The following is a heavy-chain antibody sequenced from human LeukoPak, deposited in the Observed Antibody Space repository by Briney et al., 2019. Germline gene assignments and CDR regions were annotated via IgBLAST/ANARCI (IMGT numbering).Heavy chain of an antibody. CDR1: GFTVSSDY. CDR2: IYSGGST. J-gene: IGHJ4*02. Sequence: GGSLRLSRAASGFTVSSDYMSWVRQAPGKGLEWVSVIYSGGSTYYADSVKGRFTISRDNSKNTLYLQMNSLRAEDTAVYYCAREGNSPFDYWGQGTLVTVSS. CDR3: AREGNSPFDY. V-gene: IGHV3-66*01. D-gene: IGHD5-18*01.